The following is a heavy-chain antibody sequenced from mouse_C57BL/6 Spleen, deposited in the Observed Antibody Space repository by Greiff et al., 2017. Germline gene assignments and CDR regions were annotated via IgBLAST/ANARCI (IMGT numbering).Heavy chain of an antibody. Sequence: VQLQQSGAELVRPGASVTLSCKASGYTFTDYEMHWVKQTPVHGLEWIGAIDPETGGTAYNQKFKGKAILTADKSSSTAYMELRSLTSEDSAVYYCTGWDVQYYFDYWGQGTTLTVSS. CDR1: GYTFTDYE. D-gene: IGHD4-1*01. CDR3: TGWDVQYYFDY. J-gene: IGHJ2*01. CDR2: IDPETGGT. V-gene: IGHV1-15*01.